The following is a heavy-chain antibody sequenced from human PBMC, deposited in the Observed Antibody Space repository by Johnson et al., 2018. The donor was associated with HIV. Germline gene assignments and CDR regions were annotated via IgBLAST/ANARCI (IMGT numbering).Heavy chain of an antibody. Sequence: VQLIESGGGVVQPGGSLRLSCAASGFTFSNYGMHWVRQAPGKGLEGVAFIRSDGSNKYYVDSVKGRFTISRDNAKNSLYLQMNSLRAEDTAVYYCTTGELWNGYYLHDAFDIWGQGTMVTVSS. CDR2: IRSDGSNK. D-gene: IGHD3-3*01. CDR1: GFTFSNYG. CDR3: TTGELWNGYYLHDAFDI. V-gene: IGHV3-30*02. J-gene: IGHJ3*02.